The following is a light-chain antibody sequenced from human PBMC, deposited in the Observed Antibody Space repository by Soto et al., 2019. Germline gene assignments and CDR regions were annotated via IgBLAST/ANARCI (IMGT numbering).Light chain of an antibody. J-gene: IGLJ2*01. CDR2: SNN. CDR3: QSYDDSLGGSP. V-gene: IGLV1-40*01. CDR1: SSNIGAPYN. Sequence: QAVVTQPPSVSGAPGQSVTISCTGSSSNIGAPYNVHWYQQVPGSAPKLLLFSNNDRPSGVPDRFSASKSGTSASLAITGLQAEDEADYYCQSYDDSLGGSPFGGGTKLTVL.